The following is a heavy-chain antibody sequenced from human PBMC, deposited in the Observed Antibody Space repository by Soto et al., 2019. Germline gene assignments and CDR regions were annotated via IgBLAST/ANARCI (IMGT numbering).Heavy chain of an antibody. CDR1: GFTFSSYS. CDR2: ISSSSSTI. J-gene: IGHJ6*02. Sequence: GGSPRLSCAASGFTFSSYSMNWVRQAPGKGLEWVSYISSSSSTIYYADSVKGRFTISRDNAKNSLYLQMNSLRDEDTAVYYCARDRPMIVVVMPFYGMDVWGQGTTVTVSS. V-gene: IGHV3-48*02. CDR3: ARDRPMIVVVMPFYGMDV. D-gene: IGHD3-22*01.